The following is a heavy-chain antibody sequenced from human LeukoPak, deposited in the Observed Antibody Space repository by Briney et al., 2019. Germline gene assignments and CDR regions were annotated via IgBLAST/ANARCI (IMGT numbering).Heavy chain of an antibody. V-gene: IGHV3-48*03. D-gene: IGHD3-10*01. CDR2: ISSTDGTI. J-gene: IGHJ4*02. CDR3: ARNMVRGVTLFDY. CDR1: GFTFSSFE. Sequence: GGSLRLSCAASGFTFSSFEMNWLRQAPEKGLEWVSYISSTDGTIYYADSVKGRFTMSRDNAKISLYLQMNSLRADDTAVYYCARNMVRGVTLFDYWGPGTRVTVSS.